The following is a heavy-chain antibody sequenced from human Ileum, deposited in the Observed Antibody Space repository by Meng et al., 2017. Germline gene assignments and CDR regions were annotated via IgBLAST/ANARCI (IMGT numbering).Heavy chain of an antibody. V-gene: IGHV1-2*02. CDR1: GYTFIDYL. CDR2: INPNDGGT. Sequence: QGQVVQSGAELKMPGASVKVYWKASGYTFIDYLLHWVRQATGQGPEWVGWINPNDGGTRYSQKFQGRVTMTRDTSITTGYLELSSLTSDDTAYYYCVRERLGSGWAMNWGQGTLVTVSS. J-gene: IGHJ4*02. CDR3: VRERLGSGWAMN. D-gene: IGHD6-19*01.